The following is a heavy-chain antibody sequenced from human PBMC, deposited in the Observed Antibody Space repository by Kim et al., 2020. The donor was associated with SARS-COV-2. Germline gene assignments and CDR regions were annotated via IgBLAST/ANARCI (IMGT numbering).Heavy chain of an antibody. CDR3: ARGFGDSSGFPYYYYGMDV. Sequence: ASVKVSCKASGYTFTGYYMHWVRQAPGQGLEWMGWINPNSGGTNYAQKFQGRVTMTRDTSISTAYMELSRLRSDDTAVYYCARGFGDSSGFPYYYYGMDVWGQGTTVTVSS. CDR2: INPNSGGT. J-gene: IGHJ6*02. D-gene: IGHD3-22*01. CDR1: GYTFTGYY. V-gene: IGHV1-2*02.